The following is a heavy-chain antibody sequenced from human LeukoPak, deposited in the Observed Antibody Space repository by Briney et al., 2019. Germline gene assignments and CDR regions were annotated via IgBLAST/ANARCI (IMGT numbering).Heavy chain of an antibody. CDR2: IYYSGST. V-gene: IGHV4-59*01. CDR3: ARGIPGYSYGPHFDY. D-gene: IGHD5-18*01. CDR1: GGSISSYY. Sequence: SETLSLTCTVSGGSISSYYWSWIRQPPGKGLEWIGYIYYSGSTNYNPSLKSRVTISVDTSKNQFSLKLSSVTAADTAVYYCARGIPGYSYGPHFDYWGQGTLVTVSS. J-gene: IGHJ4*02.